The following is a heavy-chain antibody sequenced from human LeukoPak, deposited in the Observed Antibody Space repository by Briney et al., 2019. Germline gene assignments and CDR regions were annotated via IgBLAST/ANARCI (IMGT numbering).Heavy chain of an antibody. D-gene: IGHD2-21*01. CDR1: GFTFSTYG. Sequence: GSLRLSWVASGFTFSTYGMSWVRQAPGKGLEWVSAISDSGNTYHADSVKGRFTISRDSSKNTLFLQMNRLRPEDAAVYYCAKAPVTTCRGAYCYPFDYWGQGTLVTVSS. V-gene: IGHV3-23*01. CDR2: ISDSGNT. CDR3: AKAPVTTCRGAYCYPFDY. J-gene: IGHJ4*02.